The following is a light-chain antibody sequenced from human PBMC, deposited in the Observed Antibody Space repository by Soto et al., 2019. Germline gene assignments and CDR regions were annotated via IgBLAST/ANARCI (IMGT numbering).Light chain of an antibody. CDR2: DVS. V-gene: IGLV2-11*01. J-gene: IGLJ1*01. Sequence: QSALTQPRSVSGSPGQSITISCTGTSSDVGGYNYVSWYRQHPGKAPKLMIYDVSKRRSGVPDRFSGSKSGNTASLTISGLQAEDEADYYCCSYAGSYTHYVFGTGTKLTVL. CDR1: SSDVGGYNY. CDR3: CSYAGSYTHYV.